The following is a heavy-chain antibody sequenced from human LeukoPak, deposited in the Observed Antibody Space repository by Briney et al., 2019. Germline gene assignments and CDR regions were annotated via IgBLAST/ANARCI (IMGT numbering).Heavy chain of an antibody. D-gene: IGHD4-17*01. CDR1: GFTFSRYS. V-gene: IGHV3-23*01. J-gene: IGHJ4*02. CDR2: ISGSGDTT. CDR3: AKEREVYGDYGFDY. Sequence: PGGSLRLSCVVSGFTFSRYSMTWVRQAPGKGLEWVSGISGSGDTTYNADTVKGRFTISRDNSKNTLYLQMNRLTGDDTALYYCAKEREVYGDYGFDYWGQGTLVTVSS.